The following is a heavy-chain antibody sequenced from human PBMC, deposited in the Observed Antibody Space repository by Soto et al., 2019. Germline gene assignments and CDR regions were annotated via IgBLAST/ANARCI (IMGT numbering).Heavy chain of an antibody. CDR1: GFTFSNYA. Sequence: PGGSLRLSCAASGFTFSNYAMSWVRQAPGKGLEWVSALPERGSSPYYADSVKGRFTISRDNSKNSLYLQMNSLRAEDTAVYYCAKGLLLWFGEVWFDPWGQGTLVTVSA. CDR2: LPERGSSP. CDR3: AKGLLLWFGEVWFDP. J-gene: IGHJ5*02. V-gene: IGHV3-23*01. D-gene: IGHD3-10*01.